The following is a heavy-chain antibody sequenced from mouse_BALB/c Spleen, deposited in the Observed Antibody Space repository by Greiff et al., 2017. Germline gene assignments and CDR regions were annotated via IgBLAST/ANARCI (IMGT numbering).Heavy chain of an antibody. CDR1: GFNITDTY. D-gene: IGHD1-1*01. CDR2: IDPANGNT. Sequence: VQLQQSGAELVKPGASVKLSCTASGFNITDTYMHWVKQRPEQGLEWIGRIDPANGNTKYDPKFQGKATITADTSSNTAYLQLSSLTSEDTAVYYCARQGRDYYGFAYWGQGTLVTVSA. J-gene: IGHJ3*01. V-gene: IGHV14-3*02. CDR3: ARQGRDYYGFAY.